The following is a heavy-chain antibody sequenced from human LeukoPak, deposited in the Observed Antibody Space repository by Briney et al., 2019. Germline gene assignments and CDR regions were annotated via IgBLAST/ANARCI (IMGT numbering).Heavy chain of an antibody. V-gene: IGHV4-59*08. CDR1: GGSISSYY. J-gene: IGHJ4*02. CDR3: AGGVTIVRGTSKHFHY. CDR2: IHYTGST. Sequence: PSETLSLTCTVSGGSISSYYWSWIRQSPGKGLECIGYIHYTGSTNYNPSLKSRVTISVDTSKNHFSLKLSSVTAADTAVYYCAGGVTIVRGTSKHFHYGGQGTLVTVSS. D-gene: IGHD3-10*01.